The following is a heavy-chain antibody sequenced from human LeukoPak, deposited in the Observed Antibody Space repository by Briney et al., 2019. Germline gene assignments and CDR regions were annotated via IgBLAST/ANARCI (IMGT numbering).Heavy chain of an antibody. V-gene: IGHV3-43*02. J-gene: IGHJ2*01. CDR1: GFPFEDYA. CDR3: AKDDGTTAFWYFDL. D-gene: IGHD1-7*01. CDR2: ITGDGKTI. Sequence: GGSLRLSCAASGFPFEDYAMHWVRQAPGKGLEWVALITGDGKTIYYADSVKGRFTISRDNSRNSLYLQMNSLRTEDTALYYCAKDDGTTAFWYFDLWGRGTLVTVSS.